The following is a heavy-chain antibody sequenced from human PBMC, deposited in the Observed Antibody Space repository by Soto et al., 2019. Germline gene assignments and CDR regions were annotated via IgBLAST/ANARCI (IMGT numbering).Heavy chain of an antibody. D-gene: IGHD2-21*02. Sequence: QVQLVESGGGVVQPGRSLTLSCATSGFAFRSYGMHWVRQAPGKGLEWLAVISNDGNKKFFADSMKGRLTLSRDNARNTVYLQINNLRAEDTAVYFWGKDTLDCSGGDCPLYYYYGMDVWGQGTTVAVSS. J-gene: IGHJ6*02. CDR1: GFAFRSYG. CDR3: GKDTLDCSGGDCPLYYYYGMDV. CDR2: ISNDGNKK. V-gene: IGHV3-30*18.